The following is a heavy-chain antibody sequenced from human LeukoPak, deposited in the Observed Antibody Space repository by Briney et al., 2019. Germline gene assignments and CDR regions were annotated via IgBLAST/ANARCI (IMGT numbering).Heavy chain of an antibody. J-gene: IGHJ4*02. CDR3: AAITIFGVEPFDY. V-gene: IGHV3-74*01. CDR2: INSDGSST. D-gene: IGHD3-3*01. Sequence: QSGGSLRLSCAASGFTFSSYWMHWVRQAPGKGLVWVSRINSDGSSTSYADSVKGRFTISRDNAKNTLYLQMNSLRAEDTAVYYCAAITIFGVEPFDYWGRGTLVTVSS. CDR1: GFTFSSYW.